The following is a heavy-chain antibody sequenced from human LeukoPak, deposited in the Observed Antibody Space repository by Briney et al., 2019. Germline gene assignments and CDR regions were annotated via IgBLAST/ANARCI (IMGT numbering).Heavy chain of an antibody. Sequence: SLRLSCAASGFTFDDYAMHWVRPAPGKGVAGVSGISWNSGSIGYADSVKGRFTISRDNAKNSLYLQMNSLRAEDTDLYYCAKGKISHDSSGSFDFGGQGTLVTVSA. V-gene: IGHV3-9*01. D-gene: IGHD3-22*01. CDR1: GFTFDDYA. CDR2: ISWNSGSI. J-gene: IGHJ4*02. CDR3: AKGKISHDSSGSFDF.